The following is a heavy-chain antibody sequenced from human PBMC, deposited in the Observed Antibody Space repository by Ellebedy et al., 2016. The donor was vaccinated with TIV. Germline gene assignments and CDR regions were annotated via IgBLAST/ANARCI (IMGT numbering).Heavy chain of an antibody. V-gene: IGHV1-18*01. D-gene: IGHD6-19*01. CDR3: ARDSVKQWLVRRVGPDPQSPIDY. Sequence: AASVKVSCKTSGYTFTAYGISWVRQAPGQGPEWMGWVSPNNGNTNYAQKLQGRVTMTADTSASTAYMELSSLRSEDTAVYYCARDSVKQWLVRRVGPDPQSPIDYWGQGTLVTVSS. J-gene: IGHJ4*02. CDR1: GYTFTAYG. CDR2: VSPNNGNT.